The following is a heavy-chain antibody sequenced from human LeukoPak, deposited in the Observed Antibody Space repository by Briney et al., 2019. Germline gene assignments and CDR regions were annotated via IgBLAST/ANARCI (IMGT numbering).Heavy chain of an antibody. CDR2: INHSGST. Sequence: KPSETLSLTCAVYGGSFSGYYWLCIRQPPGKALEWIGEINHSGSTNYNPSLKSRVTISVDTSKNQFSLKLSSVTAADPAVYCCARVRIQLWLRYGMDVWGKGTTVTVSS. D-gene: IGHD5-18*01. V-gene: IGHV4-34*01. CDR3: ARVRIQLWLRYGMDV. J-gene: IGHJ6*04. CDR1: GGSFSGYY.